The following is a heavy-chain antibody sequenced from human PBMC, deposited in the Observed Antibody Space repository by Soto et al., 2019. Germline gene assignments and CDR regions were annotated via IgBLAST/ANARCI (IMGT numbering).Heavy chain of an antibody. CDR3: ARDIGEMSAV. V-gene: IGHV3-21*06. CDR1: GFTFSGST. J-gene: IGHJ1*01. D-gene: IGHD3-10*01. Sequence: GGSLRVSCTGSGFTFSGSTMTWVRQGPGKGLEWVSSISSSSSYIYFADSLKGRFTISRDNAKNSLYLQMNSLRAEDTAVYYCARDIGEMSAVWGQGTQVTVSS. CDR2: ISSSSSYI.